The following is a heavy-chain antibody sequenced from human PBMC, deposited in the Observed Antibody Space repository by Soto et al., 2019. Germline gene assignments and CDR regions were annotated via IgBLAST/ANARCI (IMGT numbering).Heavy chain of an antibody. CDR1: GFKFDYYW. CDR2: LQTDGSHQ. V-gene: IGHV3-74*01. D-gene: IGHD2-21*02. CDR3: ARGGDPDY. J-gene: IGHJ4*02. Sequence: EVQLVESGGGLVQPGGSLRLSCVASGFKFDYYWMHWVRQAPGGGLMWISRLQTDGSHQDYADSVKGRFTISRDNAKNTLYLQMNNLRVEDTAVYYCARGGDPDYWGQGTLVTVSS.